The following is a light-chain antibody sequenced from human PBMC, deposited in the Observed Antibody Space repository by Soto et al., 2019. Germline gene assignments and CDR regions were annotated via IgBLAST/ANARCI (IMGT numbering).Light chain of an antibody. CDR2: DAS. J-gene: IGKJ2*01. CDR3: QQYGSLPPYT. Sequence: DIQMTQSPSYLSASVGDRVTITCQASQDITNYLKWYQQKPGKAPKLLIYDASNLETGVPSRFSGSGSGTHFTFTISSLQPEDIATYYCQQYGSLPPYTFGQGTKLEI. CDR1: QDITNY. V-gene: IGKV1-33*01.